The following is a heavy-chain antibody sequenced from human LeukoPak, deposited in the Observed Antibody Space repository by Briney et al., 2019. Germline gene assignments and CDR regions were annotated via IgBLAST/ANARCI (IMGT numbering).Heavy chain of an antibody. V-gene: IGHV3-30*18. CDR2: ISYDGSNK. CDR1: GFTFSNYG. D-gene: IGHD6-19*01. Sequence: GGSLRLSCAASGFTFSNYGMHWVRQAPGKGLEWVAVISYDGSNKYYADSVKGRFTISRDNSKNTLYLQMNSLRAEDTAVYYCAKDDRVAGLDYWGQGTLVTVSS. J-gene: IGHJ4*02. CDR3: AKDDRVAGLDY.